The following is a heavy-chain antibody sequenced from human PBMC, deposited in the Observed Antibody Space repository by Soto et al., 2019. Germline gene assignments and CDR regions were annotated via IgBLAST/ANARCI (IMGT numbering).Heavy chain of an antibody. J-gene: IGHJ6*03. Sequence: GGSLRLSCAASGFTFSSYWMSWVRQAPGKGLEWVANIKQDGSEKYYVDSVKGRFTISRDNAKNSLYLQMNSLRAEDTAVYYYARDNEFIDTVTTGYYYMDVWGKGTTVTVSS. CDR1: GFTFSSYW. CDR3: ARDNEFIDTVTTGYYYMDV. V-gene: IGHV3-7*01. CDR2: IKQDGSEK. D-gene: IGHD4-17*01.